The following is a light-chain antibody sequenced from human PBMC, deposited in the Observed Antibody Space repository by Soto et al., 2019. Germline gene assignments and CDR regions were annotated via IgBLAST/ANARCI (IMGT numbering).Light chain of an antibody. J-gene: IGKJ1*01. V-gene: IGKV3-15*01. CDR3: QQYQDWPRT. Sequence: EIVMTQSPATLSLSPGERATLSCRASERLTGNLAWYQHRPGQAPRLLIYEVSTRATYIPARFSGRGSRTEFTLTISILQAEDSEVYYCQQYQDWPRTFGQGTKVEI. CDR1: ERLTGN. CDR2: EVS.